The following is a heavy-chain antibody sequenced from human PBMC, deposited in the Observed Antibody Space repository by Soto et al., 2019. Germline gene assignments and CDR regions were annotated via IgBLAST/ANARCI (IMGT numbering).Heavy chain of an antibody. CDR2: ISGSGGST. V-gene: IGHV3-23*01. CDR1: GFTFRSYA. CDR3: AKDIAAASNWFDP. Sequence: PGGSLRLSCAASGFTFRSYAMSRVRQAPEKGLEWVSAISGSGGSTYYADSVKGRFTISRDNSKNTLYLQMNSLRAEDTAVYYCAKDIAAASNWFDPWGQGTLVTVSS. J-gene: IGHJ5*02. D-gene: IGHD6-13*01.